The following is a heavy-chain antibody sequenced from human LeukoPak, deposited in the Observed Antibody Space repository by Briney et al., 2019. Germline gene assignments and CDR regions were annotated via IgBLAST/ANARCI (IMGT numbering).Heavy chain of an antibody. J-gene: IGHJ3*02. CDR2: ISTYNGNT. CDR1: GYTFTGYY. V-gene: IGHV1-18*04. Sequence: GASVKVSCKASGYTFTGYYMHWVRQAPGQGLEWMGWISTYNGNTNYAQKLQGRVTMTTDTSTSTAYMELRSLRSDDTAVYYCARSMATGDAFDIWGQGTMVTVSS. CDR3: ARSMATGDAFDI. D-gene: IGHD5-24*01.